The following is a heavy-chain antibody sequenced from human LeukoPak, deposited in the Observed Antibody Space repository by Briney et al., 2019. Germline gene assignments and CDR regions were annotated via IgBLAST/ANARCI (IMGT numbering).Heavy chain of an antibody. CDR2: INGDGGST. CDR3: AKDLTPRYFGMAV. CDR1: GFTFDDYA. V-gene: IGHV3-43*02. J-gene: IGHJ6*02. Sequence: GGSLRLSCAASGFTFDDYAMHWVRQAPGKGLEWVSFINGDGGSTYYADSVKGRFTISRDNSKNSLYLQMNSLRTEDTALYYCAKDLTPRYFGMAVSGQGTTVTASS.